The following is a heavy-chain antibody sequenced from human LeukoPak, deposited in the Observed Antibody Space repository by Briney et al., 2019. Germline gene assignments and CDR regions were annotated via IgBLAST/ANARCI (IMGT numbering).Heavy chain of an antibody. V-gene: IGHV1-18*01. J-gene: IGHJ6*03. D-gene: IGHD6-13*01. Sequence: ASVKVSCKASGYSFTVYGISWVRQAPGQGLEWMGWISAYNGNTNYAQKLQGRVTMTTDTSTSTAYMELRSLRSDDTAVYYCARDGAAGSSWFISYYYYMDVWGKGTTVTISS. CDR3: ARDGAAGSSWFISYYYYMDV. CDR1: GYSFTVYG. CDR2: ISAYNGNT.